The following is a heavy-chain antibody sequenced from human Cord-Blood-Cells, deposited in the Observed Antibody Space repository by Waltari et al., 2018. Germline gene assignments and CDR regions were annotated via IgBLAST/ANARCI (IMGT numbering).Heavy chain of an antibody. D-gene: IGHD5-18*01. J-gene: IGHJ4*02. V-gene: IGHV3-21*01. CDR3: ARVGIPAYFDY. CDR1: GFTFSRYS. Sequence: EVQLVESGGGLVKPGGSLSISCAAPGFTFSRYSMTWVRQAPGKGLEWVSSISSRSSYIYYADSVKGRFTISRDNAKNSLYLQMNSLRAEDTAVYYCARVGIPAYFDYWGQGTLVTVSS. CDR2: ISSRSSYI.